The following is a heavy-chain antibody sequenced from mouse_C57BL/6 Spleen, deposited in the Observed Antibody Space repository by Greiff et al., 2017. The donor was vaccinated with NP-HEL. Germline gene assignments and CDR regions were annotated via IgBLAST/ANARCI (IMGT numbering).Heavy chain of an antibody. V-gene: IGHV3-1*01. CDR1: GYSITSGYD. Sequence: EVQLQESGPGMVKPSQSLSLTCTVTGYSITSGYDWHWIRHFPGKKLEWMGYISYSGSTNYNPSLKSRISITHDTSKNHFFLKLNSVTTEDTATYYCARDRGLLDWYFDVWGTGTTVTVSS. CDR3: ARDRGLLDWYFDV. D-gene: IGHD2-3*01. J-gene: IGHJ1*03. CDR2: ISYSGST.